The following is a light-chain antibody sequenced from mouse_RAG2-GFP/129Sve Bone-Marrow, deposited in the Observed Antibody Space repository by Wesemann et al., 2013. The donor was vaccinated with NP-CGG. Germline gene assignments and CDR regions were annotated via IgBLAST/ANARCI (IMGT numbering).Light chain of an antibody. Sequence: DIVMTQSHKFMSTSVGDRVSITCKASQDVSTAVAWYQQKPGQSPKLLIYWASTRHTGVPDRFTGSGSGTDYTLTISSVQAEDLADYFCQQHYSTLTFGAGTKLELK. J-gene: IGKJ5*01. CDR3: QQHYSTLT. V-gene: IGKV6-25*01. CDR2: WAS. CDR1: QDVSTA.